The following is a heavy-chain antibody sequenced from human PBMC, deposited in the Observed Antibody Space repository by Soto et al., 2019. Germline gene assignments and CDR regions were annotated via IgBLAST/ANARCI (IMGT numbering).Heavy chain of an antibody. D-gene: IGHD3-10*01. J-gene: IGHJ4*02. CDR2: INADNGNT. V-gene: IGHV1-3*01. Sequence: QVQFVQSGAEVKKPGASVKVSCKASGYTFTSYAMHWVRQAPGQRLEWMGWINADNGNTKYSEKFQGRVTITRDTSATTGYMEVSSLRPEDTAVYFCARSWFGEFNFDYWGQGTLVTVSS. CDR1: GYTFTSYA. CDR3: ARSWFGEFNFDY.